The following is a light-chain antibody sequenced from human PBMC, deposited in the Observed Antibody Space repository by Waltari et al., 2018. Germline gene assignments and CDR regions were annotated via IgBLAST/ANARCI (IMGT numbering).Light chain of an antibody. CDR1: QPIAGRY. CDR3: QHYGTSSWT. V-gene: IGKV3-20*01. Sequence: EIVLTQSPGTLSLSPGERATLSCRASQPIAGRYLAWFKQRPGPAPRLLIYGASHRATDIPDRFSGSGSGTDFTLTISRLEPEDFAVFYCQHYGTSSWTFGQGTNVEIK. J-gene: IGKJ1*01. CDR2: GAS.